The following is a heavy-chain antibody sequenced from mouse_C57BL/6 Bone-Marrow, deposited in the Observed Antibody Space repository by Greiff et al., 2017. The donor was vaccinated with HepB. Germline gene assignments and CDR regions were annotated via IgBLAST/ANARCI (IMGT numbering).Heavy chain of an antibody. V-gene: IGHV1-18*01. CDR3: AREGRQLRLRYFDV. J-gene: IGHJ1*03. D-gene: IGHD3-2*02. CDR1: GYTFTDYN. CDR2: INPNNGGT. Sequence: EVQLQQSGPELVKPGASVKIPCKASGYTFTDYNMDWVKQSHGKSLEWIGDINPNNGGTIYNQKFKGKATLTVDKSSSTAYMELRSLTSEDTAVYYCAREGRQLRLRYFDVWGTGTTVTVSS.